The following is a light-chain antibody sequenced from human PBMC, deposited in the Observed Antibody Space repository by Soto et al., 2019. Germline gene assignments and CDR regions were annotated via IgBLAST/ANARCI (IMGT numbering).Light chain of an antibody. J-gene: IGLJ1*01. CDR1: SSDVGSYNL. V-gene: IGLV2-14*02. CDR3: SSYTTAFFYV. CDR2: GVT. Sequence: QSALTQPASVSASPGQSITIPCTGTSSDVGSYNLVSWFQQHPGKAPKLIIHGVTNRPSGVSSRFSGSKSDYTASLTISGLQAEDEADYYCSSYTTAFFYVFGTGTKLTVL.